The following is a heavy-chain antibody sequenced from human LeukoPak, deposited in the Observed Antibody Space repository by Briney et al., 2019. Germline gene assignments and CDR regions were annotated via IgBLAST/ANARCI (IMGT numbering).Heavy chain of an antibody. CDR2: IYWDGDT. J-gene: IGHJ4*02. D-gene: IGHD3-22*01. Sequence: SGPTLVNPTQTLTLTCSFSGFPLTTSGVGVGWIRQPPGKALEWVALIYWDGDTRYSPSLQSRLTFTKDTSKNQVVLTMTNVDPVDTARYYCVHLIYYDSSGYSRAFDYWGQGTLVTVSS. CDR3: VHLIYYDSSGYSRAFDY. CDR1: GFPLTTSGVG. V-gene: IGHV2-5*02.